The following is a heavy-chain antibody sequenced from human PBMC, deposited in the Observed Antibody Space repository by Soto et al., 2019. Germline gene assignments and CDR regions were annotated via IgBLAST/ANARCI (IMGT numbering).Heavy chain of an antibody. Sequence: EVQLLESGGGLVQPGGSLRLSCAASGFTFSSYAMSWVRQAPGKGLEWVSGISGGRGSTHYADSVKGRCTISRATSKNALYRQMNSLRAADTGVYYCANKGAVGATYCFDYWGQGALVTVSS. J-gene: IGHJ4*02. V-gene: IGHV3-23*01. CDR2: ISGGRGST. CDR3: ANKGAVGATYCFDY. CDR1: GFTFSSYA. D-gene: IGHD1-26*01.